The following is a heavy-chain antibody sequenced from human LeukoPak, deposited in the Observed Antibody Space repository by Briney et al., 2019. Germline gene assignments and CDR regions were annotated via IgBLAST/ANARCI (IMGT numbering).Heavy chain of an antibody. CDR2: IRYDGSNK. CDR3: AKDTGEYSYGSWFDY. V-gene: IGHV3-30*02. J-gene: IGHJ4*02. D-gene: IGHD5-18*01. CDR1: GFTCSSYG. Sequence: GGSLRLSCAASGFTCSSYGMHWVRQAPGKGLEWVAFIRYDGSNKYYADSVKGRFTISRDNSKNTLYLQMNSLRAEDTGVYYCAKDTGEYSYGSWFDYWGQGTLVTVSS.